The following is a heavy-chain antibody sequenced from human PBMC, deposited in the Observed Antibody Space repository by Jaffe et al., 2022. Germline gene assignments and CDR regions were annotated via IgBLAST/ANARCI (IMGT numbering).Heavy chain of an antibody. CDR1: GFTFSDYY. CDR3: ARDDPNEYHNY. V-gene: IGHV3-11*01. D-gene: IGHD1-1*01. J-gene: IGHJ4*02. CDR2: ISSSGSTI. Sequence: QVHLVESGGGLVKPGGSLRLSCAASGFTFSDYYMSWIRQAPGKGLEWVSYISSSGSTIYYADSVKGRFTVSRDNAKNSLYLQMNTLRAEDTALYYCARDDPNEYHNYWGQGTLVTVSS.